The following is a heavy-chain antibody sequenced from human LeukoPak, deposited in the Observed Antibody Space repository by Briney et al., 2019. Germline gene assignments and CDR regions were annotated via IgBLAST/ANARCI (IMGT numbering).Heavy chain of an antibody. J-gene: IGHJ6*02. CDR1: GYSISSGYY. D-gene: IGHD4-17*01. V-gene: IGHV4-38-2*02. CDR2: IYHSGST. CDR3: ASSDYGDYPRYYGMDV. Sequence: SETLSLTCTVSGYSISSGYYWGWIRQPPGKGLEWIGSIYHSGSTNYNPSLKSRVTMSVDTSKNQFSLKLSSVTAADTAVYYCASSDYGDYPRYYGMDVWGQGTTVTVSS.